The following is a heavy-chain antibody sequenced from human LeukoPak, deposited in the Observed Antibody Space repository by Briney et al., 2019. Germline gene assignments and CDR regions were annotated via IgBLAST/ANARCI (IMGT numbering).Heavy chain of an antibody. Sequence: GESLKISCKGSGYSFTSYWIGWVRQMPGKGLEWMGIIYPGDSDTTYSPSFQGQVTISADKSISTAYLQWSSLKASDTAMYYCARGGYYGSGSYYTFDYWGQGTLVTVSS. D-gene: IGHD3-10*01. CDR2: IYPGDSDT. CDR1: GYSFTSYW. V-gene: IGHV5-51*01. J-gene: IGHJ4*02. CDR3: ARGGYYGSGSYYTFDY.